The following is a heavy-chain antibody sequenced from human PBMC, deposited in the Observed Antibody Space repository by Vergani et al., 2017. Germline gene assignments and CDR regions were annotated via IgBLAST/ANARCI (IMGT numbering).Heavy chain of an antibody. CDR1: GFTFSSYA. CDR3: VKGGGNYDFWGGYY. Sequence: EVQLVESGGGLVQPGGSLRLSCSASGFTFSSYAMHWVRQAPGKGLEYVSAINSNGGRTYYAGSVKGRFTISRDNSKNTLYLRMSSLRAEDTAVYYCVKGGGNYDFWGGYYWGQGTLVTVSS. CDR2: INSNGGRT. J-gene: IGHJ4*02. V-gene: IGHV3-64D*06. D-gene: IGHD3-3*01.